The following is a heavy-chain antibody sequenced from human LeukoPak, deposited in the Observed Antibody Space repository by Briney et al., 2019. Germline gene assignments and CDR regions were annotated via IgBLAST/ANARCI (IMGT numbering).Heavy chain of an antibody. CDR3: ARDWGYYYYYDVDV. V-gene: IGHV3-21*01. CDR1: GYTFSSHG. CDR2: ISSSSSYI. D-gene: IGHD3-16*01. J-gene: IGHJ6*02. Sequence: PGGSLRLSCAASGYTFSSHGLTWVRQAPGKGLEWVSSISSSSSYIYYADSVKGRFTISRDNAKNSLYLQMNSLRAEDTAVYYCARDWGYYYYYDVDVWGQGTTVTVSS.